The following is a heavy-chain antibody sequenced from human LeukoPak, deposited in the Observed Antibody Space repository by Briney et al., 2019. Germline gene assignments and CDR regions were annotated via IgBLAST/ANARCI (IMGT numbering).Heavy chain of an antibody. CDR2: ISGSGGST. CDR3: ARDYGDYGDYFDY. D-gene: IGHD4-17*01. Sequence: GGSLRLSCAASGFTFSSYAMSWVRQAPGKGPEWVSAISGSGGSTYYADSVKGRFTISRDNSKNTLYLQMNSLRAEDTAVYYCARDYGDYGDYFDYWGQGTLVTVSS. CDR1: GFTFSSYA. J-gene: IGHJ4*02. V-gene: IGHV3-23*01.